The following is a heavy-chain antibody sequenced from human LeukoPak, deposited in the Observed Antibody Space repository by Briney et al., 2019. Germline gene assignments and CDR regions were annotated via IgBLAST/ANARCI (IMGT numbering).Heavy chain of an antibody. D-gene: IGHD3-22*01. Sequence: SETLSLTCAVYGGSFSGYYWSWIRQPPGKGLEWIGEINHSGSTNYNPSLKSRVTISVDTSKNQFSLKLSSVTAADTAVYYCARLIVVAQADYFDYWGQGTLVTVFS. CDR3: ARLIVVAQADYFDY. CDR1: GGSFSGYY. J-gene: IGHJ4*02. CDR2: INHSGST. V-gene: IGHV4-34*09.